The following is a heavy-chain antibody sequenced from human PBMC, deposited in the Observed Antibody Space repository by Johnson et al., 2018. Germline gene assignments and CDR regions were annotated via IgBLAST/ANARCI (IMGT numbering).Heavy chain of an antibody. D-gene: IGHD6-13*01. CDR3: ARGYSSSWYDWYFDL. J-gene: IGHJ2*01. V-gene: IGHV4-59*01. CDR2: IYYTGST. CDR1: GGSISSFY. Sequence: QVQLQESGPGLVKXSETXSLXCTVSGGSISSFYWSWIRQPPGKGLEWIGNIYYTGSTNYNPSLKSRVTISVDTSKNPFSLKLSSVTAADTAVYYCARGYSSSWYDWYFDLWGRGTLVTVSS.